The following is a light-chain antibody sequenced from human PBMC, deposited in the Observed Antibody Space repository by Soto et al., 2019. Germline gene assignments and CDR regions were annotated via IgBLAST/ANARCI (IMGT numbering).Light chain of an antibody. J-gene: IGLJ1*01. CDR3: SSYTSSTTYV. CDR1: SSDVGSSNY. CDR2: DVS. Sequence: QSALTQPASVSGSPGQSITISCTGSSSDVGSSNYVSWYQQHPGKAPKLMIYDVSNRPSGVSNRFSGSKFGNTASLTISGLQAEDEADYYCSSYTSSTTYVFGSGTKLTVL. V-gene: IGLV2-14*01.